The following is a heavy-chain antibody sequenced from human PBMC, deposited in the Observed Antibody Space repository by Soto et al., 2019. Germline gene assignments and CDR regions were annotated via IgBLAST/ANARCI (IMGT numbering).Heavy chain of an antibody. D-gene: IGHD1-1*01. J-gene: IGHJ2*01. V-gene: IGHV4-34*01. CDR2: INHSGST. CDR1: GASFSDSY. Sequence: QVRLQQWGAGLLKPSETLSLTCAVYGASFSDSYWNWIRQPPGKGLEWIGEINHSGSTLYNTSLESRVTISLATSRKQFTLKMRSATAADTAVYYCASEVPSRYFDLWGRGTPVTVSS. CDR3: ASEVPSRYFDL.